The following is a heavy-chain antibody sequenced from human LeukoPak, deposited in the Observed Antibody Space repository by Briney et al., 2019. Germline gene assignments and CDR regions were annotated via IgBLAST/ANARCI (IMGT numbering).Heavy chain of an antibody. Sequence: ASVKVSCKASGYTFTSYYMHWVRQAPGQGLEWMGGFDPEDGETIYAQKFQGRVTMTEDTSTDTAYMELSSLRSEDTAVYYCATLTMVRGVTHLWGQGTLVTVSS. CDR3: ATLTMVRGVTHL. V-gene: IGHV1-24*01. CDR2: FDPEDGET. J-gene: IGHJ5*02. D-gene: IGHD3-10*01. CDR1: GYTFTSYY.